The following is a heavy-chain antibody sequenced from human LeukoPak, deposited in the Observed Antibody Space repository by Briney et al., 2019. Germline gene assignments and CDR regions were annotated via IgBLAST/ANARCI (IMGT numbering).Heavy chain of an antibody. J-gene: IGHJ1*01. D-gene: IGHD6-19*01. CDR3: ARRYSSGWYTNAEYFHH. CDR2: IDPSDSFT. Sequence: GESLRISCKGSGYIFANYWISWVRQMPGKGLEWMGRIDPSDSFTNYSPSFQGHVTISVDNSISTAYLHWSSLKASDTAMYYCARRYSSGWYTNAEYFHHWGQGSLVTVSS. CDR1: GYIFANYW. V-gene: IGHV5-10-1*01.